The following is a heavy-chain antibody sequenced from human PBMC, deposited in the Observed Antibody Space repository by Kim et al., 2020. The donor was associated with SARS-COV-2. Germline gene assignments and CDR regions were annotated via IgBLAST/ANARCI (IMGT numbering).Heavy chain of an antibody. CDR1: AGSISSYY. D-gene: IGHD6-6*01. V-gene: IGHV4-59*13. Sequence: SETLSPTCTVSAGSISSYYWTWIRQPPGKGLEWIGYIYYTGDTNYNPSLESRVTISVDTSKNQFSLKLSSVTAADTAVYYCARGASSFGYWGQGTLVTVSS. CDR3: ARGASSFGY. CDR2: IYYTGDT. J-gene: IGHJ4*02.